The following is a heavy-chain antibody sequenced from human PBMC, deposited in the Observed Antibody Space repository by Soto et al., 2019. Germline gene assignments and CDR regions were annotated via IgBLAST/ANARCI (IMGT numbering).Heavy chain of an antibody. D-gene: IGHD5-18*01. CDR1: GFNFGAYG. J-gene: IGHJ6*02. V-gene: IGHV3-30*18. CDR3: AKDRRDGYTTCSRCYGVDV. Sequence: QVQLVESGGGVVQPGTSLRLACEASGFNFGAYGMHWARQAPGKGLEWVAVISHDGTKTYYSDSVKGRFTISRDNSKNMLFVQMVSLRPDDTAVYSCAKDRRDGYTTCSRCYGVDVWGQGTTVTVSS. CDR2: ISHDGTKT.